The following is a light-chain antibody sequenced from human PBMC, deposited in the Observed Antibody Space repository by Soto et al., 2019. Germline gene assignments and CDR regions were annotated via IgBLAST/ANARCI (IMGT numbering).Light chain of an antibody. CDR2: DAS. Sequence: EIGLTQSTANLSLSPEKKATLSCRASQSVSSYLAWYQQKPGQAPRLLIYDASNRATGIPARFSGSGSGTDFTLTISSLEPEDFAVYYCQQRSNWPRTFGQGTKVDIK. CDR1: QSVSSY. CDR3: QQRSNWPRT. J-gene: IGKJ1*01. V-gene: IGKV3-11*01.